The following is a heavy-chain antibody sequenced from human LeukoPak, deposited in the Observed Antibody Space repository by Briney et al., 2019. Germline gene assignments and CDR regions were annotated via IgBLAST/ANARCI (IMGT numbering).Heavy chain of an antibody. V-gene: IGHV4-4*07. CDR1: GGSITGYY. CDR2: VSDTGRA. Sequence: SETLSLTCTVSGGSITGYYWTWIRQPAGKGLEWIGRVSDTGRAYYNPSLERRVTISLDTSNNRFSLKVTSVTAADTAEYYCARSAVGTSCCTAVDYWGQGTLVTVSS. J-gene: IGHJ4*02. D-gene: IGHD1-26*01. CDR3: ARSAVGTSCCTAVDY.